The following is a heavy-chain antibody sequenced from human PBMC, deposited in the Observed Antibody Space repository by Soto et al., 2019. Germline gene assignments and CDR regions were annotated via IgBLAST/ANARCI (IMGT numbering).Heavy chain of an antibody. V-gene: IGHV4-31*03. Sequence: SETLSLTGTVSGGSISSGSYYWSWLRQHPGKGLEWIGYIYYSGSTDYNPSLKSRVTISVDTSKNQFSLKLSSVTAADTAVYYCARGVPEVRGVIDYYYYGMDVWGQGTTVTVSS. J-gene: IGHJ6*02. CDR2: IYYSGST. CDR1: GGSISSGSYY. D-gene: IGHD3-10*01. CDR3: ARGVPEVRGVIDYYYYGMDV.